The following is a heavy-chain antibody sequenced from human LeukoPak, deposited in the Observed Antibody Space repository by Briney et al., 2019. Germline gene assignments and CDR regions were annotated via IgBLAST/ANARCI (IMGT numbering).Heavy chain of an antibody. CDR3: ARTSYDYVWGSYRYWFDY. CDR1: GDSISSGGYS. D-gene: IGHD3-16*02. Sequence: SQTLSLTCTVSGDSISSGGYSWSWIRQPPGKGLEWIGYIYHIGYISQSGNIYQNPSLKSRVTISLDTSRNQFSLKLSSVTAADTAVYYCARTSYDYVWGSYRYWFDYWGQGTLVTVSS. CDR2: ISQSGNI. V-gene: IGHV4-30-2*02. J-gene: IGHJ4*02.